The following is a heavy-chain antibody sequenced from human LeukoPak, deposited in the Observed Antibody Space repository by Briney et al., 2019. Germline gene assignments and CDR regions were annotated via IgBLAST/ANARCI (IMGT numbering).Heavy chain of an antibody. Sequence: PSETLSLTCTVSGGSISSSSYYWGWIRQPPGKGLEWIGSIYYSGSTNYNPSLKSRVTISVDTSKNQFSLKLSSVTAADTAVYYCARVLRGYSGYGFDYWGQGTLVTVSS. V-gene: IGHV4-39*07. CDR3: ARVLRGYSGYGFDY. CDR2: IYYSGST. D-gene: IGHD5-12*01. CDR1: GGSISSSSYY. J-gene: IGHJ4*02.